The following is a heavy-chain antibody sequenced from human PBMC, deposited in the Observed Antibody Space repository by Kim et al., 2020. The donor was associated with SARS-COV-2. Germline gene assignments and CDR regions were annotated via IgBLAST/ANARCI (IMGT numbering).Heavy chain of an antibody. V-gene: IGHV4-34*01. Sequence: SETLSLTCAVYGGSFSDYYWSWIRQPPGKGLEWIGEITHTGRTNYNPSLQSPVTISVDTSKHQFSLKLTSVTAADTAVYYCARISLYSRTWYEDLWGHGALVTVSS. CDR2: ITHTGRT. D-gene: IGHD6-13*01. CDR3: ARISLYSRTWYEDL. J-gene: IGHJ4*01. CDR1: GGSFSDYY.